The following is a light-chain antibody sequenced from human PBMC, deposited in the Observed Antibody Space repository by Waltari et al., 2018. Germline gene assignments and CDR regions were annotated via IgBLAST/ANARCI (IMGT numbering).Light chain of an antibody. CDR1: KLGDKY. J-gene: IGLJ3*02. CDR3: QAWDSSTLWV. Sequence: SFELTQPPSLSVSPGQTAIFTCSGDKLGDKYPSWYQQRPGQSPVLVIYEDNKRPSGIPERFSGSNSGNTATLTITGTQTTDEADYYCQAWDSSTLWVFGGGTKLTVL. V-gene: IGLV3-1*01. CDR2: EDN.